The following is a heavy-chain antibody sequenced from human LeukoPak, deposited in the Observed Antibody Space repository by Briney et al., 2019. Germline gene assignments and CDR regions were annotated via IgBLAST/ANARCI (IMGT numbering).Heavy chain of an antibody. Sequence: GGSLRLSCAASGFTFSSYSMNWVSQAPGKGLEWVSYISSSSSTIYYADSVKGRFTISRDNAKNSLYLQMNSLRAEDTAVYYCARDCSYSSSWYGVFGYWGQGTLVTVSS. D-gene: IGHD6-13*01. CDR1: GFTFSSYS. CDR3: ARDCSYSSSWYGVFGY. CDR2: ISSSSSTI. V-gene: IGHV3-48*04. J-gene: IGHJ4*02.